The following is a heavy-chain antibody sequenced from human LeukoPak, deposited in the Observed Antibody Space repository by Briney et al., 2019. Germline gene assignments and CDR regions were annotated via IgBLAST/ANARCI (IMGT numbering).Heavy chain of an antibody. V-gene: IGHV3-21*05. J-gene: IGHJ4*02. CDR2: ITSSSSCM. CDR3: ARVSASNGDSAY. CDR1: GFTFSDYS. Sequence: GGSLRLSCAASGFTFSDYSMNWVRQAPGKGLEWISYITSSSSCMYYADSVRGRFTISRDNAKNSLYLQMNSLRAEDTAEYYYARVSASNGDSAYWGQGTLVTVSS. D-gene: IGHD4-17*01.